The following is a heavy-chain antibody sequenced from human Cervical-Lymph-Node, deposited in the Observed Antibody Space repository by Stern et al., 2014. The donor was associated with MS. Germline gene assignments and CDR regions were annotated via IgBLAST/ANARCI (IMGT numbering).Heavy chain of an antibody. CDR2: IHYKGST. CDR1: GGSISSTGYY. J-gene: IGHJ4*02. CDR3: ARSDRLLGSFDY. Sequence: QVQLQESGPGLAKPSQTLSLTCTVSGGSISSTGYYWSWIRQHTGKGLEWIGYIHYKGSTYSNPSLKSRGTISVDTSKNQFSLKLSSVTAADTALYYCARSDRLLGSFDYWGQGSLVTVSS. V-gene: IGHV4-31*03. D-gene: IGHD3-16*01.